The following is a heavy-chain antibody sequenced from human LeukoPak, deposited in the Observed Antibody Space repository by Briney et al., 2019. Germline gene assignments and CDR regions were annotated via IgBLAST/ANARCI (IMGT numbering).Heavy chain of an antibody. D-gene: IGHD3-22*01. J-gene: IGHJ4*02. Sequence: GGSLRLSCATSGFTFSNYWMSWVRQAPGKGLEWVANINLRGSEKYYVDSVKGRFTISRDNANNSVYLQMNSLRAEDTAVYYCAKVRTMIAVAFDIWGQGTLVTVSS. CDR1: GFTFSNYW. CDR2: INLRGSEK. CDR3: AKVRTMIAVAFDI. V-gene: IGHV3-7*03.